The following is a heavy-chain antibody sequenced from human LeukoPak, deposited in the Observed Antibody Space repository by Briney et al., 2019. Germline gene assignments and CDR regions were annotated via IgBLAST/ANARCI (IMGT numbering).Heavy chain of an antibody. Sequence: PGGSLRLSCAASGFIFSNEWMSWVRQAPGKGLEWVGRIKRNTDGGTTDYAAPVKGRFTISRDDSKNTLYLQMNSLKTEDTAVYYCTTIAVWGQGTLVTVSS. CDR2: IKRNTDGGTT. V-gene: IGHV3-15*01. CDR1: GFIFSNEW. CDR3: TTIAV. D-gene: IGHD2-15*01. J-gene: IGHJ4*02.